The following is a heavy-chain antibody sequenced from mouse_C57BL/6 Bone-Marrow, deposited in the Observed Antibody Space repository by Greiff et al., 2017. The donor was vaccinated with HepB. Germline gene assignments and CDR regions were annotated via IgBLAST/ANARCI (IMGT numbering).Heavy chain of an antibody. J-gene: IGHJ4*01. D-gene: IGHD2-12*01. Sequence: QLQQSGTVLARPGASVKMSCKTSGYTFTSYWMHWVKQRPGQGLEWIGAIYPGNSDTSYNQKFKGKAKLTAVTSASTAYMELSSLTNEDSAVYYCTRSIRRDPYCAMDYWGQGTSVTVSS. CDR2: IYPGNSDT. CDR3: TRSIRRDPYCAMDY. CDR1: GYTFTSYW. V-gene: IGHV1-5*01.